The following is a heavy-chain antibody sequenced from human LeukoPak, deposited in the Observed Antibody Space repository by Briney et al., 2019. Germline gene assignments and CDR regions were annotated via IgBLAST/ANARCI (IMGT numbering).Heavy chain of an antibody. Sequence: GGSLRLSCAASGFTFSSYGMHWVRQAPGKGLEWVAVIWYDGSNKYYADSVKGRFTISRDNSKNTLYLQMNSLRAEDTAVYYCARDRVTMVRGVPYYGMDVWGKGTTVTVSS. CDR1: GFTFSSYG. V-gene: IGHV3-33*01. CDR3: ARDRVTMVRGVPYYGMDV. J-gene: IGHJ6*04. D-gene: IGHD3-10*01. CDR2: IWYDGSNK.